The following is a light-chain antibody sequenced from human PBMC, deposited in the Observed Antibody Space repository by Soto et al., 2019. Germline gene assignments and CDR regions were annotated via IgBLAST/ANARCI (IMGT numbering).Light chain of an antibody. CDR3: QQYNRYST. Sequence: DIQMTQSPSTLSASVGDRVTITCRASQSISSWLAWYQQKPGKAPKLLIYDVSSLESGVPSRFSGSGSGTEFTLTISSLQPGDFATYYCQQYNRYSTFGQGTKVDIK. CDR2: DVS. V-gene: IGKV1-5*01. CDR1: QSISSW. J-gene: IGKJ1*01.